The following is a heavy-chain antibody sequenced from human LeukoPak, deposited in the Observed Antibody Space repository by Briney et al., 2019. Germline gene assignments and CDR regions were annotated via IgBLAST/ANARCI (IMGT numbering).Heavy chain of an antibody. Sequence: PSETLSLTCAVYGGSFSGYYWSWIRQPPGKGLEWIGEINHSGSTNYNPSLKSRVTISVDTSKNQFSLKLSPVTAADTAVYYCARVLSNVDIVATMTQRYYFDYWGQGTLVTVSS. CDR1: GGSFSGYY. CDR2: INHSGST. D-gene: IGHD5-12*01. V-gene: IGHV4-34*01. CDR3: ARVLSNVDIVATMTQRYYFDY. J-gene: IGHJ4*02.